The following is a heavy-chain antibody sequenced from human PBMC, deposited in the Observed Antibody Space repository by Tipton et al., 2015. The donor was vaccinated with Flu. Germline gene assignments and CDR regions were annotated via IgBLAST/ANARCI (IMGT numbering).Heavy chain of an antibody. CDR3: AGHFRDASGWPP. Sequence: TLSLTCTVSGGSISDYYWSWVRQPPGRGLECIGYIYSSGYTYYNPSLKSRVTISMDTSKNQFSLKLSSVTAADTAGYYCAGHFRDASGWPPWGKGTLVTVSS. J-gene: IGHJ4*02. V-gene: IGHV4-59*01. D-gene: IGHD6-19*01. CDR2: IYSSGYT. CDR1: GGSISDYY.